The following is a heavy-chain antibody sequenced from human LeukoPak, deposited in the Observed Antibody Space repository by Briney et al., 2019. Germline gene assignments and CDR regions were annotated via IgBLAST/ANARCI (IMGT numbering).Heavy chain of an antibody. Sequence: GGSLRLSCAASGFTFDDYGMSWVRQAPGKGLEWVSGINWNGGSTGYADSVKGRFTISRDNAKNSLYLQMNSLRAEDTALYYCARPGYSGGWYGYYMDVWGKGTTVTVSS. CDR3: ARPGYSGGWYGYYMDV. CDR2: INWNGGST. CDR1: GFTFDDYG. D-gene: IGHD6-19*01. V-gene: IGHV3-20*04. J-gene: IGHJ6*03.